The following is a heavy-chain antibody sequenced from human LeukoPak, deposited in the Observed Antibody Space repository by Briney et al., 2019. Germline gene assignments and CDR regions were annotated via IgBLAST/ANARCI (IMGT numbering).Heavy chain of an antibody. Sequence: NASETLSLTCTVSGGSISSYYWSWIRQPPGKGLEWIGYIYYSGSTNYNPSLKSRATISVDTSKNQFSLKLSSVTAADTAVYYCARHASPPEFDYWGQGTLVTVSS. CDR2: IYYSGST. CDR3: ARHASPPEFDY. J-gene: IGHJ4*02. V-gene: IGHV4-59*08. CDR1: GGSISSYY.